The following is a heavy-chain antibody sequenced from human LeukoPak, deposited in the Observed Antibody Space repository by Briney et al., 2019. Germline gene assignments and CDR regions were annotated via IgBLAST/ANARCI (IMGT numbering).Heavy chain of an antibody. CDR1: GYTFTSYY. CDR3: ARAPGYFVWSYFDY. J-gene: IGHJ4*02. D-gene: IGHD3-9*01. CDR2: LNPNSGGT. Sequence: ASVKVSCKASGYTFTSYYMHWVRQAPGQRLEWMAWLNPNSGGTDSAQKFKGRVSMTRGMSISTVYMKLSSLTSDNTAVYYCARAPGYFVWSYFDYWGQGTLVTVSA. V-gene: IGHV1-2*02.